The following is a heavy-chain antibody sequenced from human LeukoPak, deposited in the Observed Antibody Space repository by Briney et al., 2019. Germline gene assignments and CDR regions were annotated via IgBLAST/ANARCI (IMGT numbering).Heavy chain of an antibody. CDR1: GFTFSTYS. CDR2: IGGSSSSK. J-gene: IGHJ4*02. Sequence: GGSLRLSCAASGFTFSTYSMNWVRQAPGKGLEWVSSIGGSSSSKYYADSVKGRFTISRDNAKNSLYLQMNSLRAEDTAVYYCCTSPSFGSSWYQFNYWGQGALVIVSS. V-gene: IGHV3-21*01. D-gene: IGHD6-13*01. CDR3: CTSPSFGSSWYQFNY.